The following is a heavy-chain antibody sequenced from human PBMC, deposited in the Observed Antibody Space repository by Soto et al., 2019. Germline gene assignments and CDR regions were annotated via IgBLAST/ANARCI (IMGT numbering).Heavy chain of an antibody. Sequence: SETLSLTCTVSGGSISSYYWSWIRQPPGKGLEWIGYIYYSGSTNYNPSLKSRVTISVDTSKNQFSLKLSSVPAAGTAVYYCARLPGYYDFWSGYSNWFDPWGQGTLVTVSS. CDR2: IYYSGST. CDR3: ARLPGYYDFWSGYSNWFDP. D-gene: IGHD3-3*01. J-gene: IGHJ5*02. V-gene: IGHV4-59*08. CDR1: GGSISSYY.